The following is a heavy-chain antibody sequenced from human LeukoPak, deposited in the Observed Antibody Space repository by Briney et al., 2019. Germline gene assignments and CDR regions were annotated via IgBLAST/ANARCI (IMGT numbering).Heavy chain of an antibody. CDR3: ARAGGAVAGKDY. V-gene: IGHV1-2*04. Sequence: GASVKVSCKASGYTFTGYYMHWGRHPPGQGREWMGWINPNSGGANYSKKFQGWVTMTRDTSISTAYMELSRLRSDDTAVYYCARAGGAVAGKDYWGQGTLVTVSS. CDR1: GYTFTGYY. J-gene: IGHJ4*02. D-gene: IGHD6-19*01. CDR2: INPNSGGA.